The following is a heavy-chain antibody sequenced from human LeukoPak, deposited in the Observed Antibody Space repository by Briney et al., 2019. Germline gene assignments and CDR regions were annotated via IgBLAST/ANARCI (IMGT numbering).Heavy chain of an antibody. J-gene: IGHJ4*02. Sequence: GGSLRLSCAASGCTFSSYWMNWVRQAPGKGLEWVANMNLDGSEKYYVDSVRGRFTISRDNAKNSLYLQMNSLRAEDTAVYFCARGTRASSSLSDYWGQGSLVTVSS. CDR3: ARGTRASSSLSDY. CDR2: MNLDGSEK. V-gene: IGHV3-7*05. CDR1: GCTFSSYW. D-gene: IGHD6-6*01.